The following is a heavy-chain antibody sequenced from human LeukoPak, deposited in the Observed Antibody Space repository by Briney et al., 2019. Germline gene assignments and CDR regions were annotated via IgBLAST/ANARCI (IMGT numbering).Heavy chain of an antibody. CDR2: INWNGGST. Sequence: GGSLRLSCAASGFTFDDYGMSWVRQAPGKGLEWVSGINWNGGSTGYADSVKGRFTISRDNSKNTLYLQMGSLRADDMAVYYCAREGSVAAFGPRRPFDYWGQGTLVTVSS. CDR1: GFTFDDYG. D-gene: IGHD6-13*01. CDR3: AREGSVAAFGPRRPFDY. V-gene: IGHV3-20*04. J-gene: IGHJ4*02.